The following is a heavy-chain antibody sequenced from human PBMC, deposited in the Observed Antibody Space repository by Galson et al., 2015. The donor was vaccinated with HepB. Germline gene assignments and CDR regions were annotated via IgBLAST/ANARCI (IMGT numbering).Heavy chain of an antibody. CDR3: ASEPRNYDILTGYR. CDR1: GYTFTSYD. V-gene: IGHV1-8*01. CDR2: MNPNSGNT. D-gene: IGHD3-9*01. J-gene: IGHJ4*02. Sequence: SVKVSCKASGYTFTSYDINWVRQATGQGLEWMGWMNPNSGNTGYAQKFQGRVTMTRNTSISTAYMGLSSLRSEDTAVYYCASEPRNYDILTGYRWGQGTLVTVSS.